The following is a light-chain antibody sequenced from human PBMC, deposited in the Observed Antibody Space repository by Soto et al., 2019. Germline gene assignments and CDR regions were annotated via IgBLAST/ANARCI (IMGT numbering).Light chain of an antibody. CDR2: AAS. V-gene: IGKV3-15*01. CDR1: QSIGSY. J-gene: IGKJ1*01. Sequence: EIVLTQSPATLSLSPGERATLSCRASQSIGSYLAWYQQRPGQAPRLLIYAASARATGIPARFSGSGSGTEFTLIIDSLQSEDFAVYYCQQYNNWPRTFGQGTKVDIK. CDR3: QQYNNWPRT.